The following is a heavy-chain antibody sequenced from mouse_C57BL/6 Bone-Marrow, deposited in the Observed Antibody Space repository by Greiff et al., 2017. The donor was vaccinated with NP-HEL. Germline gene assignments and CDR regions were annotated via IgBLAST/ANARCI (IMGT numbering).Heavy chain of an antibody. CDR2: IDPSDSYT. CDR1: GYTFTSYW. J-gene: IGHJ3*01. CDR3: ARWGWLLRAWFAY. D-gene: IGHD2-3*01. V-gene: IGHV1-50*01. Sequence: VQLQQPGAELVKPGASVKLSCKASGYTFTSYWMQWVKQRPGQGLEWIGEIDPSDSYTNYNQKFKGKATLTVDTSSSTAYMQLSSLTSEDSAVYYCARWGWLLRAWFAYWGQGTLVTVSA.